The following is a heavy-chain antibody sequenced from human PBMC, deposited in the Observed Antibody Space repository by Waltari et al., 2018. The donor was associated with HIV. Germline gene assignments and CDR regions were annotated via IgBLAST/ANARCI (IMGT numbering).Heavy chain of an antibody. V-gene: IGHV3-66*01. CDR3: VREVFYYEESGRPGWFDP. CDR2: ICWDRRT. D-gene: IGHD3-16*01. J-gene: IGHJ5*02. Sequence: RLVESGGDSVRPGGALRPSCTASGFSVGKNSMSWVRQASGKGLEWVSSICWDRRTVYADAVEGRVSTSRETSKNMVHLVMDSLRTEDSAVYYCVREVFYYEESGRPGWFDPWGQGTLVAVSS. CDR1: GFSVGKNS.